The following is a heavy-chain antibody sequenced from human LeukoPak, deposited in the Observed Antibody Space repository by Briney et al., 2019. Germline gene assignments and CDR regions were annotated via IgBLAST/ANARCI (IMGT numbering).Heavy chain of an antibody. CDR1: GGSFGGYY. V-gene: IGHV4-34*01. CDR3: ARGSRTGAFDI. CDR2: INHSGST. D-gene: IGHD1-14*01. Sequence: SETLSLTCAVYGGSFGGYYWSWIRQPPGKGLEWIGEINHSGSTNYNPSLKSRVTISVDTSKNQFSLKLSSVTAADTAVYYCARGSRTGAFDIWGQGTMVTVSS. J-gene: IGHJ3*02.